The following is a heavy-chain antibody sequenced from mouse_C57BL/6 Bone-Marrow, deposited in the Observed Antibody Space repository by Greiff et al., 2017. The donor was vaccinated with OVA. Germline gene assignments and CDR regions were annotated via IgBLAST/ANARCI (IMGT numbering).Heavy chain of an antibody. CDR1: GFTFNTYA. J-gene: IGHJ2*01. CDR2: IRSKSSNYAT. Sequence: EVQGVESGGGLVQPKGSLKLSCAASGFTFNTYAMHWVRQAPGKGLEWVARIRSKSSNYATYYADSVKDRFTISSDDSQSMLYLQMNNLKTEDTAMDYCVRDGDAQDYVDYWGQGTTLTVAS. V-gene: IGHV10-3*01. CDR3: VRDGDAQDYVDY.